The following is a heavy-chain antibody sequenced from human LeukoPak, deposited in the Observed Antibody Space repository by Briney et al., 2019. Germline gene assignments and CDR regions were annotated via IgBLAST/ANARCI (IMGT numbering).Heavy chain of an antibody. Sequence: PGGSLRLSCAASGFTFSSYAMSRVRQAPGKGLEWVSGIPISGSSTHADSVKGRFTISRDNSKNTLYLQMNSLRAEDTAVYFCAKGNCSSTSCYIAGAFDIWGQGTMVTVSP. CDR3: AKGNCSSTSCYIAGAFDI. J-gene: IGHJ3*02. CDR2: IPISGSST. V-gene: IGHV3-23*05. D-gene: IGHD2-2*02. CDR1: GFTFSSYA.